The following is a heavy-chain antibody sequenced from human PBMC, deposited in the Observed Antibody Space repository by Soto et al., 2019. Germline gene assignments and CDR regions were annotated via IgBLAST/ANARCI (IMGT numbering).Heavy chain of an antibody. D-gene: IGHD2-21*02. CDR1: GYTFTSYA. CDR3: STRIVVVTALDY. J-gene: IGHJ4*02. CDR2: INAGNGNT. V-gene: IGHV1-3*05. Sequence: QVQLVQSGAEEKKPGASVKVSCKASGYTFTSYAMHWVRQAPGQRLEWMGWINAGNGNTKYSQKFQGRVTITRDTSASTASLELSSMRTADTAVYYCSTRIVVVTALDYWGQGTLVTVSS.